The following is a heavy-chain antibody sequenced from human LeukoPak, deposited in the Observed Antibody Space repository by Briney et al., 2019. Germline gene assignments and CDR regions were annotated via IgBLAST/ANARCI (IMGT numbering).Heavy chain of an antibody. CDR2: ITYSSGYT. Sequence: GGSLRLSCAASGFTFSSYDMSWVRQAPGKGLEWVSGITYSSGYTYYADSVKGRFTISRDNSRNTLYLQMNSLRAEDTAVYYCARDSPAGTTWRSEPIDYWGQGTLVTVTS. CDR3: ARDSPAGTTWRSEPIDY. J-gene: IGHJ4*02. V-gene: IGHV3-23*01. CDR1: GFTFSSYD. D-gene: IGHD3-10*01.